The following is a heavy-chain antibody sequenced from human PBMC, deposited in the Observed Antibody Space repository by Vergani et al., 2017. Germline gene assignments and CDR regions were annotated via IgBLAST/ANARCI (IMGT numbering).Heavy chain of an antibody. D-gene: IGHD6-19*01. J-gene: IGHJ3*02. Sequence: VQLVESGGGVVQPGRSLRLSCAASGFTFSSYGMHWVRQAPGKGLEWVSSISSSSSYIYYADSVKGRFTNSRDNAKNSLYLQMNSLRAEDTAVYYCARSEQSAVAAYYDAFDIWGQGTMVTVSS. CDR1: GFTFSSYG. CDR2: ISSSSSYI. V-gene: IGHV3-21*01. CDR3: ARSEQSAVAAYYDAFDI.